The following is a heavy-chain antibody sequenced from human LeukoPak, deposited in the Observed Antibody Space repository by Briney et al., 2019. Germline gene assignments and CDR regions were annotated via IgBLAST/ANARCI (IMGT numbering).Heavy chain of an antibody. CDR3: ARSMDGNFDY. J-gene: IGHJ4*02. CDR2: IIPIFGTA. V-gene: IGHV1-69*01. Sequence: XWVRXAPXXXLEWMGGIIPIFGTANYAQKFQGRVTITADESTSTAYMELSSLRSEDTAVYYCARSMDGNFDYWGQGTLVTVSS. D-gene: IGHD3/OR15-3a*01.